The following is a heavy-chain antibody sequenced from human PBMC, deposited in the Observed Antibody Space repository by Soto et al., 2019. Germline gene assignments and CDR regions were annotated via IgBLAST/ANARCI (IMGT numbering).Heavy chain of an antibody. V-gene: IGHV4-59*01. J-gene: IGHJ4*02. D-gene: IGHD6-19*01. CDR1: GGSISGSY. Sequence: SETLSLTCSVSGGSISGSYWSWIRQSPGKGLEWLGYVYYTGSTNYSPSLRSRVSISVDTSKNEFSLRLSSVTAVDTAVYFCARSVAVPGAHIDYWGQGTQVTV. CDR3: ARSVAVPGAHIDY. CDR2: VYYTGST.